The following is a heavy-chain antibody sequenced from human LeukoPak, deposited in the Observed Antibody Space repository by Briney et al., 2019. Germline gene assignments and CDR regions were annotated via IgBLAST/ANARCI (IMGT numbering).Heavy chain of an antibody. Sequence: GGSLRLSCAAPGLTFSNYWMSWVRQAPGKGLEWVANINEDGSEKYYVDSVKGRFTISRDNAKNSLSLQMNSLRVEDTAVYYCAISTSSWNQRDGGYWGQGTLVTVSS. D-gene: IGHD2-2*01. J-gene: IGHJ4*02. V-gene: IGHV3-7*01. CDR2: INEDGSEK. CDR3: AISTSSWNQRDGGY. CDR1: GLTFSNYW.